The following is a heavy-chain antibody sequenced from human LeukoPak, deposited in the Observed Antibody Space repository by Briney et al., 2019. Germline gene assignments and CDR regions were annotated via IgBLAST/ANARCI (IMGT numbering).Heavy chain of an antibody. CDR1: GFTFSSYA. Sequence: PGGSLRLSCAASGFTFSSYAMSWVRQAPGKGLEWVSAISGSGGSTYYAESVRGRFTISRDNSKNTVYLQMNSLRADGTALYYCARVLTLWFGALDYWGQGRMVSV. J-gene: IGHJ4*02. D-gene: IGHD3-10*01. CDR3: ARVLTLWFGALDY. CDR2: ISGSGGST. V-gene: IGHV3-23*01.